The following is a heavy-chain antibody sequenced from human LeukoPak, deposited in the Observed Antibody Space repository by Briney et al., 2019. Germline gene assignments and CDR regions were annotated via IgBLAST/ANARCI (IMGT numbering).Heavy chain of an antibody. CDR3: ARGPSIQLWLFDY. Sequence: PGGSLRLSCAASGFTFSTYSMHRVRQAPGKGLEWVAFISFDGSNKYYADSVKGRFTISRDNSKNTLYLQMNSLRAEDTAVYYCARGPSIQLWLFDYWGQGTLVTVSS. V-gene: IGHV3-30-3*01. CDR2: ISFDGSNK. J-gene: IGHJ4*02. D-gene: IGHD5-18*01. CDR1: GFTFSTYS.